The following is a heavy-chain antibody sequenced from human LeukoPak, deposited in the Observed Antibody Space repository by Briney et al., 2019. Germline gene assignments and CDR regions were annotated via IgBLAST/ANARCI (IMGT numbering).Heavy chain of an antibody. Sequence: GGSLRLSCAASGFTFSDYYMSWIRQAPGKGLEWVSYISSSGSTIYYADSVKGRFTISRDNSKNTLYLQMNSLRAEDTAVYYCARESAAGISVYFDYWGQGTLVTVSS. CDR2: ISSSGSTI. CDR1: GFTFSDYY. D-gene: IGHD6-13*01. J-gene: IGHJ4*02. V-gene: IGHV3-11*04. CDR3: ARESAAGISVYFDY.